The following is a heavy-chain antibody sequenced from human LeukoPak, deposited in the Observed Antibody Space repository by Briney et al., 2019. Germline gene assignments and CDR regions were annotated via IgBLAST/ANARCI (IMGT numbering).Heavy chain of an antibody. J-gene: IGHJ4*02. D-gene: IGHD3-10*01. CDR2: IYYSGST. CDR1: GGSISSYY. CDR3: ARRNYYGSGSYNY. V-gene: IGHV4-59*12. Sequence: SETLSLTCAVYGGSISSYYWTWIRQPPGKGLEWIGYIYYSGSTNYNPSLKSRVTISVDTSKNQFSLKLSSVTAADTAVYYCARRNYYGSGSYNYWGQGTLVTVSS.